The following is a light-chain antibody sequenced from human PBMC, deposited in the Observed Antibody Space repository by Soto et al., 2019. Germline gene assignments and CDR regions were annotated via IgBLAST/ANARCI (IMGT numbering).Light chain of an antibody. CDR3: SSKTSRSTPV. CDR1: TSDIGAYNY. J-gene: IGLJ2*01. V-gene: IGLV2-14*01. Sequence: QSALTQPASVSGSPGQSITISCTGTTSDIGAYNYVSWYQQPPDKAPKLLIYDVSNPPSGVSNLFSGSKSGNTASLTISGLQAEDEADYYCSSKTSRSTPVFGGGTKLTVL. CDR2: DVS.